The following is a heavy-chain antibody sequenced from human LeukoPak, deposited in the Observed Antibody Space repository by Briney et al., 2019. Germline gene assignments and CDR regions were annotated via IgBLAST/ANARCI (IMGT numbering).Heavy chain of an antibody. CDR2: IIPIFGTA. CDR3: AKEGAAGRGYSSGWYWGYFDY. D-gene: IGHD6-19*01. V-gene: IGHV1-69*06. CDR1: GYTFSDDY. Sequence: SVKVPCKASGYTFSDDYIHWVRQAPGQGLEWMGGIIPIFGTANYAQKFQGRVTITADKSTSTAYMELSSLRSEDTAVYYCAKEGAAGRGYSSGWYWGYFDYWGQGTLVTVSS. J-gene: IGHJ4*02.